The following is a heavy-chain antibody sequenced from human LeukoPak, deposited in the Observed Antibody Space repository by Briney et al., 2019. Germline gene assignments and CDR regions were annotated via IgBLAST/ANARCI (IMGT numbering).Heavy chain of an antibody. D-gene: IGHD3-16*01. Sequence: GGSLRLSCAASGFTFSSYGMHWVRQAPGKGLEWVAFIRYDGSNKYYADSVKGRFTISRDNSKNTLYLQMNSLRAEDTAVYYCARDRARWIYGNGGYWGQGTLVTVSS. CDR3: ARDRARWIYGNGGY. CDR1: GFTFSSYG. V-gene: IGHV3-30*02. CDR2: IRYDGSNK. J-gene: IGHJ4*02.